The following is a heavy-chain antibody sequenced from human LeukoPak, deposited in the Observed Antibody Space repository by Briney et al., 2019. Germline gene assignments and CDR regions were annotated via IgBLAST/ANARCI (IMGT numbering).Heavy chain of an antibody. J-gene: IGHJ4*02. CDR1: GGSISSSSYY. Sequence: PSETLSLTCTVSGGSISSSSYYWGWIRQPPGKGLEWMGSIYYSGSTYYNPSLKSRVTISVDTSKNQFSLKLSSVTAADTAVYYCAGRGFGIQSPNFDYWGQGTLVTVSS. CDR3: AGRGFGIQSPNFDY. D-gene: IGHD4-11*01. CDR2: IYYSGST. V-gene: IGHV4-39*07.